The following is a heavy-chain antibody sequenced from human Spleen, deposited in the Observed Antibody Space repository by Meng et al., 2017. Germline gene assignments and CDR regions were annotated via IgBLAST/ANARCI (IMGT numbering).Heavy chain of an antibody. V-gene: IGHV3-21*01. CDR1: AFTFRSYS. CDR2: ISSSSSYI. J-gene: IGHJ4*02. D-gene: IGHD4-23*01. CDR3: ARSPTVDYGGNFDY. Sequence: GRSLRLSCAASAFTFRSYSMNWVRHAPGKGLEWVTFISSSSSYIYYADSVKGRFTISRDNAKNSLYLQMNSLRAEDTAVYYCARSPTVDYGGNFDYWGQGTLVTVSS.